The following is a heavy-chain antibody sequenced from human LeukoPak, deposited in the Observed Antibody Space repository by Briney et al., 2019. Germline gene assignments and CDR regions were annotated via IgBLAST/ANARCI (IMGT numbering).Heavy chain of an antibody. Sequence: PGGSLRLSCAASGFTFSNYWMSWVRQAPGKGLEWVANIKQDGSERYYVDSVKGRFTISRDNAKNSLYLQMNSLRAEDTVVYYCARYGGSYYFDNWDQGTLVTVSS. CDR1: GFTFSNYW. CDR2: IKQDGSER. J-gene: IGHJ4*02. D-gene: IGHD1-26*01. V-gene: IGHV3-7*01. CDR3: ARYGGSYYFDN.